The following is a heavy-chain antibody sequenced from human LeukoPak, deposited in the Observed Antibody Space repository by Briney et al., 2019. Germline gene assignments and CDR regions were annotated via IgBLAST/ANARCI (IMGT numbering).Heavy chain of an antibody. CDR3: ARDEESYYDILTGYPDY. CDR2: ISAYNGNT. Sequence: GASVKVSCKASGYTFTSYGISWVRQAPGQGLEWMGWISAYNGNTNYAQKLQGRVTMTTDTSTSTAYMELRSLRSDDTAVYYCARDEESYYDILTGYPDYWGQGTLVTVSS. J-gene: IGHJ4*02. D-gene: IGHD3-9*01. CDR1: GYTFTSYG. V-gene: IGHV1-18*01.